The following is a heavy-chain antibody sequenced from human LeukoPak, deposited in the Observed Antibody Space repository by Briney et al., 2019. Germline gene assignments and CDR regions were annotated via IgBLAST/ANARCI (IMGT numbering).Heavy chain of an antibody. D-gene: IGHD2-15*01. J-gene: IGHJ5*02. CDR2: ISAYNGNT. V-gene: IGHV1-18*01. Sequence: ASVKVSCKASGYTFTSYGISWVRQAPGQGLEWMGWISAYNGNTNYAQKLQGRVTMTTDTSTSTAYMELRSLRYDDTAVYYCARDRFYRYCSGGSCHAQFDPWGQGTLVTVSS. CDR3: ARDRFYRYCSGGSCHAQFDP. CDR1: GYTFTSYG.